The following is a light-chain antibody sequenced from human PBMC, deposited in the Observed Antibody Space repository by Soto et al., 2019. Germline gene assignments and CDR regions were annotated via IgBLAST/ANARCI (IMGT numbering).Light chain of an antibody. CDR1: QSVSSSY. Sequence: EIVLTQSPGTLSSSPGERATLSCRASQSVSSSYLAWYQQKPGQAPRLLIYGASSRATGIPDRFSGSGSGTDFTLTTSRLEPEDFAVYYCQQYGSSSWTFGQGTKVEIK. J-gene: IGKJ1*01. CDR2: GAS. V-gene: IGKV3-20*01. CDR3: QQYGSSSWT.